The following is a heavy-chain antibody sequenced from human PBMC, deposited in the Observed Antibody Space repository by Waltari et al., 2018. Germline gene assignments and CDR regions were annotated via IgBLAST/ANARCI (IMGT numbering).Heavy chain of an antibody. CDR3: ARDLGVWSGYVDY. Sequence: QLQLQESGPGLVKPSETLSLTCTVSGGSISSSSYYWGWIRQPPGKGLEWIGSIYYSGCTYYNPSLKSRVTISVDTSKNQFSLKLSSVTAADTAVYYCARDLGVWSGYVDYWGQGTLVTVSS. V-gene: IGHV4-39*07. J-gene: IGHJ4*02. D-gene: IGHD3-3*01. CDR2: IYYSGCT. CDR1: GGSISSSSYY.